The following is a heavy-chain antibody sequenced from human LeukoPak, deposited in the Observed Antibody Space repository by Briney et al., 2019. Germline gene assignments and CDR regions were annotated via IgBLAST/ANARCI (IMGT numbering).Heavy chain of an antibody. Sequence: NRGESLKISCKGSGYSFTSYWIGWVRQMPGKGLEWMGIIYPGDSDTRYSPSFQGQVTISADKSISTAYPQWSSLKASDTAMYYCARWGYDILTGYYNNWFDPWGQGTLVTVSS. V-gene: IGHV5-51*01. CDR1: GYSFTSYW. CDR2: IYPGDSDT. D-gene: IGHD3-9*01. J-gene: IGHJ5*02. CDR3: ARWGYDILTGYYNNWFDP.